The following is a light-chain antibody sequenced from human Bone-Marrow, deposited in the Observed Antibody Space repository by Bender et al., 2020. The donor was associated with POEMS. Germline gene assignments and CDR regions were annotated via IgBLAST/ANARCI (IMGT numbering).Light chain of an antibody. CDR2: QGN. CDR1: NVAIYNL. V-gene: IGLV2-23*01. Sequence: QSALTQPASVSGSPGQSITISCTGSNVAIYNLVFWSQQHPGKAPSPMIYQGNKRPPGISNRFSGTKSGSTASLTMSGRQADDEADDYCCSYAGHTTWVFGGGTKVTVL. CDR3: CSYAGHTTWV. J-gene: IGLJ3*02.